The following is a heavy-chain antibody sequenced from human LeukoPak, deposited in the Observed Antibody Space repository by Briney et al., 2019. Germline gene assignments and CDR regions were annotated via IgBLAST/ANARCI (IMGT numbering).Heavy chain of an antibody. V-gene: IGHV3-64*01. CDR3: ARGVVGAESIFDY. CDR1: GFTFSSYA. J-gene: IGHJ4*02. CDR2: ISSNGGST. D-gene: IGHD1-26*01. Sequence: GGSLRLSCAASGFTFSSYAMHWVRQAPGKGLEYVSAISSNGGSTYYANSVKGRFTISRDNSKNTLYPQMGSLRAEDMAVYYCARGVVGAESIFDYWGQGTLVTVSS.